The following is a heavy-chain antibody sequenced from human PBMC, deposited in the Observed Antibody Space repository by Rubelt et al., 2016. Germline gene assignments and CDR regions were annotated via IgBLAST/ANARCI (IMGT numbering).Heavy chain of an antibody. D-gene: IGHD2-2*01. J-gene: IGHJ6*02. V-gene: IGHV4-39*07. Sequence: LKSRVTISVDTSKNQFSLKLSSVTAADTAVYYCARDHPNVLCGSTSCMNGMDVWGQGTTVTVSS. CDR3: ARDHPNVLCGSTSCMNGMDV.